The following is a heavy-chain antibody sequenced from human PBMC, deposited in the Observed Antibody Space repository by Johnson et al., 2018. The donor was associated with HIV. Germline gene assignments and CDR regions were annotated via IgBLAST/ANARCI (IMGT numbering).Heavy chain of an antibody. J-gene: IGHJ3*02. D-gene: IGHD3-22*01. CDR1: GFTFSSYA. Sequence: QVQLVESGGGVVQPGRSLRLSCAASGFTFSSYAMHWVRQAPGKGLEWVAVISYDGSNKYYADSVKGRFTISRDNSKNTLYLQMNSLRAEDTAVYYCARGPPRRVVGMGAFDIWGQGTMVTVSS. CDR3: ARGPPRRVVGMGAFDI. V-gene: IGHV3-30-3*01. CDR2: ISYDGSNK.